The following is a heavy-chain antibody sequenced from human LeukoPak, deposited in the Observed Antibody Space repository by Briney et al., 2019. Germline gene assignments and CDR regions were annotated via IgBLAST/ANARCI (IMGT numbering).Heavy chain of an antibody. Sequence: GGSLRLSCAASGFTFSSYSMNWVRQAPGKGLEWVSSISSSSSYIYYADSVKGRFTISRDNAKNSLYLQMNSLRAEDTALYYCARASFRWSMIREYYYYMDVWGKGTTVTVSS. J-gene: IGHJ6*03. CDR3: ARASFRWSMIREYYYYMDV. V-gene: IGHV3-21*04. D-gene: IGHD2-8*01. CDR2: ISSSSSYI. CDR1: GFTFSSYS.